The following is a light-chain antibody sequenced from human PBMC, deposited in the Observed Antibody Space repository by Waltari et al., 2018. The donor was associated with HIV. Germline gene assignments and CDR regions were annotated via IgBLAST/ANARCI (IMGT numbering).Light chain of an antibody. CDR1: SSDGESYNL. CDR2: EVT. J-gene: IGLJ3*02. CDR3: CSYAGSSTWV. Sequence: QSALTQPASVSGSPGQSITISCTGTSSDGESYNLVSWYQQHPGKAPKLMIYEVTKRPSGVSNRFSGSKSGNTASLTISGLQAEDEADYYCCSYAGSSTWVFGGGTKLTVL. V-gene: IGLV2-23*02.